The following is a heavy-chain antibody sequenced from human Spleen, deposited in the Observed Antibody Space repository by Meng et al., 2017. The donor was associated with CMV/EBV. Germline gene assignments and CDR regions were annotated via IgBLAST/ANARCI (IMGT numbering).Heavy chain of an antibody. V-gene: IGHV3-23*01. Sequence: GSLRLSCVASGFPFSSYAMSWVRQAPGKGLEWVSTISGNGGTTYYADSVKGRLTISRDNSKNILYVQMDSLRAEDTAVYHCAKILNYYDSSGYGSEYYFDYWGQGTLVTVSS. CDR2: ISGNGGTT. CDR3: AKILNYYDSSGYGSEYYFDY. CDR1: GFPFSSYA. D-gene: IGHD3-22*01. J-gene: IGHJ4*02.